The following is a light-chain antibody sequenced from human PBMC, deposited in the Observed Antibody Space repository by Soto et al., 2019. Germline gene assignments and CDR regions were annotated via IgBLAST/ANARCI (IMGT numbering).Light chain of an antibody. CDR3: QSYDSSLSGYV. Sequence: QAVVTQPPSVSGAPGQRVSMSCTGSSSNNGAGYDVHWYQQLPGTAPKLLISGNTNRPSGVPDRFSGSKSGTSASLAITGLHAEDEADYYCQSYDSSLSGYVFGTGTKLTVL. CDR1: SSNNGAGYD. V-gene: IGLV1-40*01. CDR2: GNT. J-gene: IGLJ1*01.